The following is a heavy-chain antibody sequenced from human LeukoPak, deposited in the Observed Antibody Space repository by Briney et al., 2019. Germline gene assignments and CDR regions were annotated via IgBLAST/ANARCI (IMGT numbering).Heavy chain of an antibody. CDR3: ARIVVRGVISN. CDR2: INHSGST. J-gene: IGHJ4*02. Sequence: SETLSLTCAVYGGSFSGYYWSWIRQPPGKGLEWIGEINHSGSTNYNPSLKSRVTISVDTSKNQFSLKLSSVTAADTAVYYCARIVVRGVISNWGQGTLVTVSS. CDR1: GGSFSGYY. V-gene: IGHV4-34*01. D-gene: IGHD3-10*01.